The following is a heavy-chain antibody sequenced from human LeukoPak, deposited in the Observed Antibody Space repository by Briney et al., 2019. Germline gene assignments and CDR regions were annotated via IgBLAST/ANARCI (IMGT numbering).Heavy chain of an antibody. J-gene: IGHJ6*02. CDR3: ASGRLLPYYYYGMDV. CDR2: IYYSGST. CDR1: GGSISSYY. V-gene: IGHV4-59*08. Sequence: PSETLSLTCTVSGGSISSYYWSWIRQPPGKGLEWIGYIYYSGSTNYNPSLKSRVTISVDTSKNQFSLKLSSVTAADTAVYYCASGRLLPYYYYGMDVWGQGTTVTVSS. D-gene: IGHD2-15*01.